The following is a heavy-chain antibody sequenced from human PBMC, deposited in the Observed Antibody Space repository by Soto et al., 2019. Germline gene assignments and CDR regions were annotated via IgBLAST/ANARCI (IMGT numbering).Heavy chain of an antibody. CDR2: IIPIFGTA. D-gene: IGHD3-22*01. CDR3: ASGYDFRHSDSSGSFGAFDI. J-gene: IGHJ3*02. Sequence: VASVKVSCKASGGTFSSYAISWVRQAPGQGLEWMGGIIPIFGTANYAQKFQGRVTITADESTSTAYMELSSLRSEDTAVYYCASGYDFRHSDSSGSFGAFDIWGQGTMVTVSS. CDR1: GGTFSSYA. V-gene: IGHV1-69*13.